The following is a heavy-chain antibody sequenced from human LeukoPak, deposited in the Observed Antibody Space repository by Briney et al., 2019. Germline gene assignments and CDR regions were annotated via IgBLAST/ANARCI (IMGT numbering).Heavy chain of an antibody. D-gene: IGHD5-18*01. Sequence: SETLSLTCTVSGGSISSYYWSWIRQPPGKGLEWIGNIYYSGSTNYNPSLKSRVTISVDTSKNQFSLKLSSVTAADTAVYYCARSGYSYGRFDYWGQGTLVTVSS. CDR2: IYYSGST. CDR3: ARSGYSYGRFDY. J-gene: IGHJ4*02. CDR1: GGSISSYY. V-gene: IGHV4-59*08.